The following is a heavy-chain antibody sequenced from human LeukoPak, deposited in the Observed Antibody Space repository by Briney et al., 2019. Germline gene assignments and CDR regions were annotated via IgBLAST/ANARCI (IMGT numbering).Heavy chain of an antibody. CDR2: ISYDGSNK. Sequence: GGSLRLSCATSEFTFSSYAMYWVRQAPGKGLEWVAVISYDGSNKYYADSVKGRFTISRDNSKNTLYLQMNSLRVEDTAVYYCASTVVLVADYWGQGALVTVSS. V-gene: IGHV3-30*03. J-gene: IGHJ4*02. D-gene: IGHD2-8*02. CDR3: ASTVVLVADY. CDR1: EFTFSSYA.